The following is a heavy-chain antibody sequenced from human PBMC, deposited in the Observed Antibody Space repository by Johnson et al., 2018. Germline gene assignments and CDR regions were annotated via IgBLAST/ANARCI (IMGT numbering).Heavy chain of an antibody. J-gene: IGHJ6*02. CDR1: EFTFGNYW. CDR3: ARDTLFQFHYGMDV. D-gene: IGHD2-21*01. CDR2: IKEDGSEK. Sequence: QLVESGGGLVQPXGSLRLSCXASEFTFGNYWMTWVRQAPGKGLEWVANIKEDGSEKYYVGSVKGRFTISRDNAKNSLYLQMNSLRAEDTAVYYCARDTLFQFHYGMDVWGQGTTVTVSS. V-gene: IGHV3-7*01.